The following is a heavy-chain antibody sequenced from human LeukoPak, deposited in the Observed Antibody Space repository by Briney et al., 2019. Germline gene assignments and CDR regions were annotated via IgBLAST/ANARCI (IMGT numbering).Heavy chain of an antibody. D-gene: IGHD4-23*01. Sequence: PGVSLRLSCAASGFTFSTYSMNWVRQAPGKGLEWVSYISSGSRNTNYADSVKGRFTISRDNAKNSLYLQMNSLRDEDTAVYYCARGGTVDLDYWGQGTLVSVSS. CDR3: ARGGTVDLDY. J-gene: IGHJ4*02. CDR2: ISSGSRNT. CDR1: GFTFSTYS. V-gene: IGHV3-48*02.